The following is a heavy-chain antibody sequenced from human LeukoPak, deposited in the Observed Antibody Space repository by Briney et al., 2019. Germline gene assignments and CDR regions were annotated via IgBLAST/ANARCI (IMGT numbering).Heavy chain of an antibody. D-gene: IGHD3-22*01. CDR1: GYTFTGYY. J-gene: IGHJ4*02. CDR3: ASPGPYDSSGYSFDY. CDR2: INPNSGGT. V-gene: IGHV1-2*02. Sequence: ASVKVSCKASGYTFTGYYMHWVRQAPGQGLEWMGWINPNSGGTNYAQKFQGRVTMTRDTSISTAYMELSRLRSNDTAVYYCASPGPYDSSGYSFDYRGQGTLVTVSS.